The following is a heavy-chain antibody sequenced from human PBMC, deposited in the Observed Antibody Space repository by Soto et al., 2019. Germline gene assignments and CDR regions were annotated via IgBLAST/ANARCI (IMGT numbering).Heavy chain of an antibody. Sequence: QVQLVQSGAEVKKPGASVKVSCKASGYTFTSYGISWVRQAPGQGLEWMGWISAYNGNTNYAQKLQGRVTMTTDTAASTAFRERRSLRSDDTAVYYCARVGIHAYGGNYYYYGMDVWGQGTTVTVSS. D-gene: IGHD4-17*01. CDR1: GYTFTSYG. V-gene: IGHV1-18*01. CDR2: ISAYNGNT. CDR3: ARVGIHAYGGNYYYYGMDV. J-gene: IGHJ6*02.